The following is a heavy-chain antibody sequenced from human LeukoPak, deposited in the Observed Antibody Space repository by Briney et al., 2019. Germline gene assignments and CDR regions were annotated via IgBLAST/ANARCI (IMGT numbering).Heavy chain of an antibody. CDR2: FDPEDGET. D-gene: IGHD6-13*01. CDR3: ARVAAAGSSEDY. V-gene: IGHV1-24*01. Sequence: ASVKVSCKVSGYTLTELSMHWVRQAPGKGLEWMGGFDPEDGETIYAQKFQGRVTMTEDTSTDTAYMELSSLRSEDTAVYYCARVAAAGSSEDYWGQGTLVTVSS. CDR1: GYTLTELS. J-gene: IGHJ4*02.